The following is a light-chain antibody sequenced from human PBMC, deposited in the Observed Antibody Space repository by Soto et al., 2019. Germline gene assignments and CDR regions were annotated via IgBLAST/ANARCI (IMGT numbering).Light chain of an antibody. Sequence: QSALTQPPSASGSPGQSVTISCTGTSSDIGGYNSVSWYQQHPGKAPRLMIYEVNKRPSGVPDRFSGSKSGYTASLTVSGVQTVDVVFYCCSACAGICRYRVFGGGSKLTVL. CDR3: SACAGICRYRV. J-gene: IGLJ3*02. CDR1: SSDIGGYNS. V-gene: IGLV2-8*01. CDR2: EVN.